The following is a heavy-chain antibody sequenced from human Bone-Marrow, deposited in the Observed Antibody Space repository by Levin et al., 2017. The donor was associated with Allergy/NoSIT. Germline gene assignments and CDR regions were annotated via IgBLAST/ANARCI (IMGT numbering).Heavy chain of an antibody. J-gene: IGHJ6*02. CDR1: GILFSSYD. D-gene: IGHD3-22*01. V-gene: IGHV3-21*01. Sequence: PGGSLRLYCAASGILFSSYDMNWVRQAPGKGLEWVSSISAGGNYIYYADSVKGRFTISRDNAKNSLFLQMNSLRAEDTAVYYCASWAMYHYDRSAFDYFYYAMDVWGQGTTVTVSS. CDR2: ISAGGNYI. CDR3: ASWAMYHYDRSAFDYFYYAMDV.